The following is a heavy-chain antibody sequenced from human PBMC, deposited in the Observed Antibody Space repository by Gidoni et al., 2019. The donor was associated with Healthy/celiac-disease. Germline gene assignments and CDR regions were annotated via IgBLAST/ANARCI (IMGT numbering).Heavy chain of an antibody. D-gene: IGHD6-6*01. Sequence: QLQLQESGPGLVKPSETLSLTCTVSGGSISSSSYYWGWIRQPPGKGLEWIGSIYYSGSTYYNPSLKSRVTISVDTSKNQFSLKLSSVTAADTAVYYCARHGDSSSYQDYYGMDVWGQGTTVTVSS. J-gene: IGHJ6*02. CDR1: GGSISSSSYY. CDR2: IYYSGST. V-gene: IGHV4-39*01. CDR3: ARHGDSSSYQDYYGMDV.